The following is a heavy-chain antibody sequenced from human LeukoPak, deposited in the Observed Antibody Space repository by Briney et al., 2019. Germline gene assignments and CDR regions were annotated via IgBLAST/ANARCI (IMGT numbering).Heavy chain of an antibody. D-gene: IGHD3-3*01. Sequence: GASVKVSFKASGYTFTSYGISWVRQAPGQGLEWMGWISAYNGNTNYAQKLQGRVTMTTDTSTSTAYMELRSLRSDDTAVYYCARAPGYYDFWSGYPNWFDPWGQGTLVTVSS. CDR3: ARAPGYYDFWSGYPNWFDP. CDR2: ISAYNGNT. J-gene: IGHJ5*02. CDR1: GYTFTSYG. V-gene: IGHV1-18*01.